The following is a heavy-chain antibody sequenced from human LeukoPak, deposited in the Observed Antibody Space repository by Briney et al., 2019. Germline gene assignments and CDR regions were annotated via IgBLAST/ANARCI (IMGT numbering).Heavy chain of an antibody. J-gene: IGHJ4*02. Sequence: PGGSLRLSCAASGFTFSGSAMHWVRQASGKGLEWVGRIRSKANSYATGYAASVKGRFTISRDDSKNTAYLQMNSLKTEDTAVYYCIAVAGQFDYWGQGTLVTVSS. CDR2: IRSKANSYAT. D-gene: IGHD6-19*01. V-gene: IGHV3-73*01. CDR3: IAVAGQFDY. CDR1: GFTFSGSA.